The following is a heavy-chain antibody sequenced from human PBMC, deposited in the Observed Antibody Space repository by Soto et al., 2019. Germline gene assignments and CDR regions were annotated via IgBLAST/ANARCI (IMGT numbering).Heavy chain of an antibody. V-gene: IGHV4-59*08. Sequence: SETLSLTCTVSGGSITNYYWSWIRQPPGKGLEWIGYIYSSGSTNYNPSLKSRVTISVDTSKNQFSLKLSSVTAADTAVYYCARRYGGNLDYWGQGTLVTVSS. D-gene: IGHD1-26*01. CDR3: ARRYGGNLDY. CDR1: GGSITNYY. CDR2: IYSSGST. J-gene: IGHJ4*02.